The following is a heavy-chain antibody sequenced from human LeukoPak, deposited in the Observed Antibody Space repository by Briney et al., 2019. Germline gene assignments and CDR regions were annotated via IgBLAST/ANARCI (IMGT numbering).Heavy chain of an antibody. J-gene: IGHJ4*02. CDR2: ISYDGSNK. CDR1: GFTFSSYG. V-gene: IGHV3-30*03. D-gene: IGHD3-22*01. CDR3: FGLYYYDSSEY. Sequence: GGSLRLSCAASGFTFSSYGMHWVRQAPGKGLEWAAVISYDGSNKYYADSVKGRFTISRDNSKNTLYLQMNSLRAEDTAVYYCFGLYYYDSSEYWGQGTLVTVSS.